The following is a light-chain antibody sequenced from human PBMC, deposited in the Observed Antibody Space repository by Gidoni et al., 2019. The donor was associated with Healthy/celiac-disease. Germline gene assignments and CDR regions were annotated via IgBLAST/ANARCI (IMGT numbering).Light chain of an antibody. CDR1: QSISSY. J-gene: IGKJ1*01. V-gene: IGKV1-39*01. Sequence: DIQMTQSPSSLSASVGDRVTITCRASQSISSYLNWYQQKPGKAPKLLIYAASSLQSGVPSRFSGSGSGTDFTLTISSLQPEDFAPYYCQPSYSTPRAFGQGTKVEIK. CDR2: AAS. CDR3: QPSYSTPRA.